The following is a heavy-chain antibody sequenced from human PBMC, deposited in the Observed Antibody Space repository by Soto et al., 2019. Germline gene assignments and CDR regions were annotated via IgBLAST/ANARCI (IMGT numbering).Heavy chain of an antibody. CDR3: TRYHPRYYGMDV. CDR1: GFTFSGSA. D-gene: IGHD2-2*01. J-gene: IGHJ6*02. Sequence: EVQLVESGGGLVQHGGSLKLSCAASGFTFSGSAMHWVRQASGKGLEWVGSIRSKANSYATAYAASVKGRFTISRDDSKNTAYLQLNSLKTEDTAVYYCTRYHPRYYGMDVWGQGTTVTFSS. CDR2: IRSKANSYAT. V-gene: IGHV3-73*02.